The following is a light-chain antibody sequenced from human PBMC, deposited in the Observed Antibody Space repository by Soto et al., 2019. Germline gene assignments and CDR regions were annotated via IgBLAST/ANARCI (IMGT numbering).Light chain of an antibody. CDR3: QQYGSSPAVA. CDR1: QSVSSSY. Sequence: EIVLTQSPGTLSLSTGESATLSCRASQSVSSSYLAWYQQKPGQAPRLLIYGASSRATGIPDRFSGSGSGTDFTLTISRLEPEDFAVYYCQQYGSSPAVAFGQGTKVEIK. CDR2: GAS. J-gene: IGKJ1*01. V-gene: IGKV3-20*01.